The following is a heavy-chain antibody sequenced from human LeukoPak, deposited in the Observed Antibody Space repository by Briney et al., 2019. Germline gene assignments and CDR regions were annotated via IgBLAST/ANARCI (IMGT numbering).Heavy chain of an antibody. CDR1: GGSISSYY. D-gene: IGHD6-19*01. V-gene: IGHV4-59*12. CDR3: ATGYSSGWDFDY. Sequence: KPSETLSLTCTVSGGSISSYYWSWLRQPPGKGLEWIGYIYYSGSTNYNPSLKSRVTMSVDTSKNQFSLKLSSVTAADTAVYYCATGYSSGWDFDYWGQGTLVTVSS. CDR2: IYYSGST. J-gene: IGHJ4*02.